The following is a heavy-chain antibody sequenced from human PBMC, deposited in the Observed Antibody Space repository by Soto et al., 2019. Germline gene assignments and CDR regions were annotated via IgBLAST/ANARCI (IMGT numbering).Heavy chain of an antibody. CDR2: IYYSGST. D-gene: IGHD1-1*01. CDR1: GGSISSGDYY. CDR3: ARNRLERRRYYYGMDV. J-gene: IGHJ6*02. V-gene: IGHV4-30-4*01. Sequence: SETLSLTCTVSGGSISSGDYYWGWIRQPPGKGLEWIGYIYYSGSTYYNPSLKSRVTISVDTSKNQFSLKLSSVTAADTAVYYCARNRLERRRYYYGMDVWGQGTTVTVSS.